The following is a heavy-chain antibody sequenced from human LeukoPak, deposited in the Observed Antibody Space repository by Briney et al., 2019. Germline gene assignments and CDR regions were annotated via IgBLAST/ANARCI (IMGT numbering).Heavy chain of an antibody. Sequence: GGSLRLSCAASGFTFSSYAMSWVRQAPGNGLEWVSAISGSGGSTYYADSVKGRFTISRDNSKNTLYLQMNSLRAEDTAVYYCATDADIVVVPAAIGGYWGQGTLVTVSS. CDR2: ISGSGGST. D-gene: IGHD2-2*02. V-gene: IGHV3-23*01. CDR3: ATDADIVVVPAAIGGY. J-gene: IGHJ4*02. CDR1: GFTFSSYA.